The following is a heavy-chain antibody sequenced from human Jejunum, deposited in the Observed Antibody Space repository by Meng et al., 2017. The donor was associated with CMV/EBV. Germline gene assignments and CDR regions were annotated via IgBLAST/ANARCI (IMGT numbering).Heavy chain of an antibody. CDR1: GFALCSYA. CDR2: ISGSCSST. CDR3: AKGGLGSPGLDS. Sequence: EWQLVVSGGGCVQLGYSLGLSCACSGFALCSYAMRWVRQGPGKGLEGVSPISGSCSSTYYADSVKGRFTISRDNSENTLYLQMNSLRAEDTAVYYCAKGGLGSPGLDSWGQGTLVTVSS. V-gene: IGHV3-23*04. J-gene: IGHJ4*02. D-gene: IGHD3-10*01.